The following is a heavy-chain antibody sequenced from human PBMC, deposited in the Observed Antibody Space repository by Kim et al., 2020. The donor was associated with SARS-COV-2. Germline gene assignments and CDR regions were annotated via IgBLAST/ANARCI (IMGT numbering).Heavy chain of an antibody. CDR2: INEDGSET. D-gene: IGHD2-15*01. CDR1: GFTFADNG. V-gene: IGHV3-7*04. Sequence: GGSLRLSCAASGFTFADNGISWVRQAPGKGLEWVSKINEDGSETYYVNSVEGRFTISRDNTKKSLYLQMNSLRVEDTGMYYCARGRRYSLEDWGQGTRVTVSS. J-gene: IGHJ4*02. CDR3: ARGRRYSLED.